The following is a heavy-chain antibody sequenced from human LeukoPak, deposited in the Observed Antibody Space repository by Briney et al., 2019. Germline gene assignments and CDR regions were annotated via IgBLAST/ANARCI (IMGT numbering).Heavy chain of an antibody. D-gene: IGHD1-26*01. J-gene: IGHJ4*02. CDR1: GYTLTELS. V-gene: IGHV1-24*01. CDR3: ATSGVVGATYDY. Sequence: ASVKVSCKVSGYTLTELSMHWVRQAPGKGLEWMGGFDPEDGETIYAQNFQGRVTMTEDTSTNTAYMELSSLRSEDTAVYYCATSGVVGATYDYWGQGTLVTVSS. CDR2: FDPEDGET.